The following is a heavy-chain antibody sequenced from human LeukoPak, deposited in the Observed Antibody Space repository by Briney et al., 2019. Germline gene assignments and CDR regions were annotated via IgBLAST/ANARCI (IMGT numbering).Heavy chain of an antibody. CDR2: INNNGGST. CDR1: GFTFSSYA. J-gene: IGHJ3*02. V-gene: IGHV3-23*01. Sequence: GGSLRLSCAASGFTFSSYAMSWVRQAPGKGLEWVSTINNNGGSTSYADSVKGRFTISRDNAKNSLYLQMNSLRAEDTAVYYCARDQGSGYGRTFDIWGQGTMVTVSS. D-gene: IGHD5-12*01. CDR3: ARDQGSGYGRTFDI.